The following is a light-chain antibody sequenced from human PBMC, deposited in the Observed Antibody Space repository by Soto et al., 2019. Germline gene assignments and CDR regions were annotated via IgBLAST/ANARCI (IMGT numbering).Light chain of an antibody. CDR3: QQANSFPLT. V-gene: IGKV1-12*01. CDR1: QGISSR. Sequence: DIQMTQSPSSVSASVGDRVTITCRASQGISSRLGWYQQKPGKAPNLLIYAASNLQSGVPSIISGSASETDFTLTIGSLQPEDFATYYWQQANSFPLTFGGGTKVEIK. J-gene: IGKJ4*01. CDR2: AAS.